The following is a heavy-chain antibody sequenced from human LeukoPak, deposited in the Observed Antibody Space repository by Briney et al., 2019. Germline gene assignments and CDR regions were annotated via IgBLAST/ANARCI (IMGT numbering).Heavy chain of an antibody. Sequence: PGGSLRLSRAASGFTFNNYWIHWVRQVPGKGLVWVSRINSDGSSASYVDSVKGRFTISRDNAKNTLFLQMNSLRAEDTAVYYCARRGTGHGMDVWGQGTTVIVSS. CDR1: GFTFNNYW. J-gene: IGHJ6*02. CDR3: ARRGTGHGMDV. V-gene: IGHV3-74*01. D-gene: IGHD1-1*01. CDR2: INSDGSSA.